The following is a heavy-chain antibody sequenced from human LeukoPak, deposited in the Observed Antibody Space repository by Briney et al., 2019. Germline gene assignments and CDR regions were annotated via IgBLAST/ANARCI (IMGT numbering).Heavy chain of an antibody. J-gene: IGHJ3*02. CDR3: AILGIETAFDI. CDR1: GHTISSGYY. Sequence: SETLSLTCAVSGHTISSGYYWGWIRQPPRKGLEWIGSIYHSGSTYYNPSLKSRVTISVDTSKNQFSLKLSSVTASDTAAYYCAILGIETAFDIWGQGTMVTVSS. D-gene: IGHD7-27*01. V-gene: IGHV4-38-2*01. CDR2: IYHSGST.